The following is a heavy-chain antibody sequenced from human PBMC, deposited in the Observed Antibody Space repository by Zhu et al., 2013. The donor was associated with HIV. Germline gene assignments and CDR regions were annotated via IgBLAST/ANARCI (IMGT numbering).Heavy chain of an antibody. CDR3: ARDRPLIDDSSGNEYFQH. CDR2: ISAYNGNT. J-gene: IGHJ1*01. V-gene: IGHV1-18*01. Sequence: QVQLVQSGAEVKKPGASVKVSCKASGYTFTSYGISWVRQAPGQGLEWMGWISAYNGNTNYAQKLQGRVTMTTDTSTSTAYMELRSLRSDDTAVYYCARDRPLIDDSSGNEYFQHWGQGTWSPSPQ. CDR1: GYTFTSYG. D-gene: IGHD3-22*01.